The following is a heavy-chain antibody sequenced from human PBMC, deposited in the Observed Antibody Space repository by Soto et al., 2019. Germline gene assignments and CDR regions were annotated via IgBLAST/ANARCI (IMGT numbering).Heavy chain of an antibody. CDR3: ARDRNGWFDP. D-gene: IGHD2-8*01. J-gene: IGHJ5*02. V-gene: IGHV4-4*02. CDR1: GGSISSSNL. CDR2: IYHSGST. Sequence: SETLSLTCAVSGGSISSSNLWSWVRQPPGKGLEWIGEIYHSGSTNYNPSLKSRVTISVDTSKNQFSLKLSSVTAADTAVYYCARDRNGWFDPWGQGTLVTVS.